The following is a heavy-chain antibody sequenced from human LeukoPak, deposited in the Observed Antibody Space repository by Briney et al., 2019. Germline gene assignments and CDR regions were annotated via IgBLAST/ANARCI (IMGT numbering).Heavy chain of an antibody. J-gene: IGHJ6*03. CDR2: IIPIFGTA. CDR1: GGTFSSYA. V-gene: IGHV1-69*05. D-gene: IGHD2-2*02. Sequence: GASVKVSCKASGGTFSSYAISWVRQAPGQGLEWMGGIIPIFGTANYAQKFQGRVTITTDESTSTAYMELSSLRSEDTAVYYCARGKLLYADYYYMDVWGKGTTVTVSS. CDR3: ARGKLLYADYYYMDV.